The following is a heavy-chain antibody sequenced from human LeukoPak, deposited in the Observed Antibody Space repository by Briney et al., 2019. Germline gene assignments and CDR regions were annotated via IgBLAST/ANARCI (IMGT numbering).Heavy chain of an antibody. V-gene: IGHV4-39*02. D-gene: IGHD5-24*01. CDR2: AYYSGST. CDR1: GGSISSTSYF. Sequence: KPSETLSLTCTVSGGSISSTSYFLDWIRQPPGKGLEWIGRAYYSGSTYYNPSLKSRVTISVDTSKNHFSLKLSSVTAADTAVYYCERRMGSFDYWGQGTLVTVSS. CDR3: ERRMGSFDY. J-gene: IGHJ4*02.